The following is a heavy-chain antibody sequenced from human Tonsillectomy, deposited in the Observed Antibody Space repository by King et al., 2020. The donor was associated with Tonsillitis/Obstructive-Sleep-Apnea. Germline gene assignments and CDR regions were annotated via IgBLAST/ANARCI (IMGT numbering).Heavy chain of an antibody. CDR2: IYPGDSDT. CDR3: SRHVPYCSSTSCYLYYYYYYMDV. Sequence: VQLVESGAEVKKPGESLKISCKGSGYSFTSYWIGWVRQMPGKGLEWMGIIYPGDSDTRYSPSFQGQVTFSADKSISTAYLQWSSLKASDTSMYYCSRHVPYCSSTSCYLYYYYYYMDVWGKGTTVTVSS. V-gene: IGHV5-51*01. J-gene: IGHJ6*03. D-gene: IGHD2-2*01. CDR1: GYSFTSYW.